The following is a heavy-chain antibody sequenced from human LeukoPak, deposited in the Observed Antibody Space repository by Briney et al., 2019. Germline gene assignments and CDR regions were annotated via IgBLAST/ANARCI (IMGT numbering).Heavy chain of an antibody. Sequence: ASVKVSCKASGYTFTSYYMHWVRQAPGQGPEWMGWISAYNGRTNYGQRLQGRVTMTTDKSTSTVYMEMRSLIFDDTAVYYCARGNWNDPLRNWGQGTLITVSS. J-gene: IGHJ4*02. CDR3: ARGNWNDPLRN. CDR1: GYTFTSYY. CDR2: ISAYNGRT. V-gene: IGHV1-18*04. D-gene: IGHD1-20*01.